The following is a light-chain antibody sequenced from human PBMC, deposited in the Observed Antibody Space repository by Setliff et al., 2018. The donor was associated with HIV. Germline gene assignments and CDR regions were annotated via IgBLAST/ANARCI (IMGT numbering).Light chain of an antibody. CDR3: CSYAGSGTLYV. J-gene: IGLJ1*01. CDR1: SSDVGSYKL. CDR2: EVT. V-gene: IGLV2-23*02. Sequence: QSALTQPASVSGSPGQSITISCTGTSSDVGSYKLVSWYQQHPGKAPKVMIYEVTKRPSGVSNRLSGSKSANTASLTISGLQAEDEADYYCCSYAGSGTLYVFGTGTKVTVL.